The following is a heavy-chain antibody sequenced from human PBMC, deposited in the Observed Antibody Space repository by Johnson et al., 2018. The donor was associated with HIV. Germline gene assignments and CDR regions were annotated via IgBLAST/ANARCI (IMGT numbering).Heavy chain of an antibody. V-gene: IGHV3-66*02. Sequence: MQLVESGGGLVQPGGSLRLSCAASGFTVSSNYMSWVRQAPGKGLEWVSIIYSGGRAYYAASVKGRFTISRDNSKNTLHLQMNSLRAEDTAVYYCVRPAAAGRDDAFDIWGQGTMVTVSS. J-gene: IGHJ3*02. CDR3: VRPAAAGRDDAFDI. CDR1: GFTVSSNY. CDR2: IYSGGRA. D-gene: IGHD6-13*01.